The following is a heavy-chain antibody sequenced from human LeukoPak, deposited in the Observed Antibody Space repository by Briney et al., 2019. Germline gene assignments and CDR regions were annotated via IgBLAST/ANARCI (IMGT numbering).Heavy chain of an antibody. J-gene: IGHJ5*02. CDR3: ARSPRRKNWFDP. Sequence: PSQTVSLTRTVSGGSISSGDYYWSWIRQPPGKGLEWIGYIYYSGSTYYNPSLKSRVTISVDTSKNQFSLKLSSVTAADTAVYYCARSPRRKNWFDPWGQGTLVTVSS. CDR1: GGSISSGDYY. V-gene: IGHV4-30-4*08. CDR2: IYYSGST.